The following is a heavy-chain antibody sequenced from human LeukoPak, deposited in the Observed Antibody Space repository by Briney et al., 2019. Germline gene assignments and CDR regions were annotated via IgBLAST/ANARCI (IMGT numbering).Heavy chain of an antibody. V-gene: IGHV4-39*01. CDR2: IYYSGST. CDR1: GGSISSRSYY. D-gene: IGHD3-10*01. J-gene: IGHJ6*02. CDR3: ASTGYGSGSYYGMDV. Sequence: SETLSLTCTVSGGSISSRSYYWGWIRQPPGKGLEWIGSIYYSGSTYYNPSLKSRVTISVDTSKNQFSLKLSSVTAADTAVYYCASTGYGSGSYYGMDVWGLGTTVTVSS.